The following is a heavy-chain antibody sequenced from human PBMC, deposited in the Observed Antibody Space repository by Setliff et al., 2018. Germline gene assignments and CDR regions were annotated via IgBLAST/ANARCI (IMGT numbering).Heavy chain of an antibody. Sequence: SETLSLTCTVSGYSISSGYYWGWIRQPPGKGLEWIGSIYHSGSTYYNPSLKSRVTISVDTSKNQFSLKLSSVTAADTAVYYCARDPCSSGSLMKAFDYWGQGTLVTVSS. V-gene: IGHV4-38-2*02. CDR3: ARDPCSSGSLMKAFDY. CDR1: GYSISSGYY. D-gene: IGHD6-19*01. CDR2: IYHSGST. J-gene: IGHJ4*02.